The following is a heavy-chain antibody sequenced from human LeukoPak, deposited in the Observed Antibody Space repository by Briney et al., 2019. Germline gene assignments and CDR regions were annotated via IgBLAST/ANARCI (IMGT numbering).Heavy chain of an antibody. CDR2: INPNSDVT. CDR3: APTSGGSFQVYYFYY. D-gene: IGHD3-16*01. J-gene: IGHJ4*02. Sequence: GASVKVSCKASGYTFTAYYMHWVRQAPGQGLEWMGWINPNSDVTNYAQKFQGRVTMTTDTSISTAYLELSRLTSDDTAVYYCAPTSGGSFQVYYFYYWGQGSLVTVSS. V-gene: IGHV1-2*02. CDR1: GYTFTAYY.